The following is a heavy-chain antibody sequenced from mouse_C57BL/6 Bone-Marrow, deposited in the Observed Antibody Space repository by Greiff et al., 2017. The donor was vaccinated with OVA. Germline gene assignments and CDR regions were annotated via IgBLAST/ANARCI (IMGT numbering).Heavy chain of an antibody. J-gene: IGHJ1*03. CDR3: VSNWDRDWYFDV. CDR2: IRSKSNNYAT. D-gene: IGHD4-1*01. Sequence: EVQLVESGGGLVQPKGSLKLSCAASGFSFNTYAMNWVRQAPGKGLEWVARIRSKSNNYATYYADSVKDRFTISRDDSESMLYLQMNNLKTEDTAMYYCVSNWDRDWYFDVWGTGTTVTVSS. V-gene: IGHV10-1*01. CDR1: GFSFNTYA.